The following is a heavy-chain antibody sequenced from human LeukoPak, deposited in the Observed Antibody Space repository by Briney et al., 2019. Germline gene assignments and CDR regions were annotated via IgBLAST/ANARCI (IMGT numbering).Heavy chain of an antibody. J-gene: IGHJ4*02. V-gene: IGHV4-59*08. CDR2: IYYSGST. CDR3: ATWGIAVAGTFDY. Sequence: SETLSLTCTVSGGSISSSYWSWIRQPPGKGLEWIGCIYYSGSTNNNASFKSRVAISVDTSKNQFSLKLSSVTAADTAVYYCATWGIAVAGTFDYWGQGTLVTVST. D-gene: IGHD6-19*01. CDR1: GGSISSSY.